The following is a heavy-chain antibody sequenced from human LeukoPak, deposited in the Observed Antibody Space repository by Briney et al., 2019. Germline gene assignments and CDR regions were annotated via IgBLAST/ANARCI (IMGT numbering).Heavy chain of an antibody. D-gene: IGHD3-10*01. V-gene: IGHV4-34*01. CDR1: GGSFSGYY. J-gene: IGHJ4*02. Sequence: SETLSLTRAVYGGSFSGYYWSWIRQPPGKALEWIGEINHSGSTNYNPSLKSRVTISVDTSKNQFSLKLTSVTAADTAVYYCARVWDDSGSYYLNYWGQGNLVTVSS. CDR2: INHSGST. CDR3: ARVWDDSGSYYLNY.